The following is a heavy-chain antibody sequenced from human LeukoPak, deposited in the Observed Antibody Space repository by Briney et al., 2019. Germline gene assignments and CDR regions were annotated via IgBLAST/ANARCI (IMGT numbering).Heavy chain of an antibody. CDR2: SRDKAHSYTT. D-gene: IGHD2/OR15-2a*01. J-gene: IGHJ4*02. CDR3: ARAPPIGAIYSFDF. CDR1: GFTFSDHY. V-gene: IGHV3-72*01. Sequence: PGGSLRLSCAASGFTFSDHYMDWVRQAPGKGLEWVGRSRDKAHSYTTEYATSVKGRFTISRDETKNSLYLQMNSLRTEDTAVYYCARAPPIGAIYSFDFWGQGILVSVSS.